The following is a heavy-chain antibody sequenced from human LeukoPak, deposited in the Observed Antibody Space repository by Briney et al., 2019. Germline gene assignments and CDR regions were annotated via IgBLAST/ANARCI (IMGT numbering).Heavy chain of an antibody. CDR1: GFTFSSYA. CDR2: ISSNGATT. Sequence: GGSLRLSCSASGFTFSSYAVHWVRQAPGKGLEYVSSISSNGATTYYAGSVKGRFTISRDNSKNTLYLQMSSLRAEDTAVYYCVRRGYNYGYDYWGQGTLVTVSS. CDR3: VRRGYNYGYDY. V-gene: IGHV3-64D*06. D-gene: IGHD5-18*01. J-gene: IGHJ4*02.